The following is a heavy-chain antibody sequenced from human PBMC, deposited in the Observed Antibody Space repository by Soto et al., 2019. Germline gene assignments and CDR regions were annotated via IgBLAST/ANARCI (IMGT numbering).Heavy chain of an antibody. CDR3: ARDKYYYDSSGYYWYFDY. Sequence: PGGSLRLSCAASGFTFSDHYMDWVRQAPGKGLEWVGRTRNKANSYTTEYAASVKGRFTISRDDSKNSLYLQMNSLKTEDTAVYYCARDKYYYDSSGYYWYFDYWGQGTLVTVSS. CDR2: TRNKANSYTT. J-gene: IGHJ4*02. CDR1: GFTFSDHY. V-gene: IGHV3-72*01. D-gene: IGHD3-22*01.